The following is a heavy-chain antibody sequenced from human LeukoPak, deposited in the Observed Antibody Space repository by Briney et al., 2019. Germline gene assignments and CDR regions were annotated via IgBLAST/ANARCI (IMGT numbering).Heavy chain of an antibody. J-gene: IGHJ1*01. V-gene: IGHV3-15*01. CDR2: IKSKTDGGTI. Sequence: GGSLRLSCAASGFTFSNAWMSWVRQVPGKGLEWVGRIKSKTDGGTIDYAAPVKGRFTISRDDSKNTLYLQMNSLKTEDTAVYYCTTDDYYGRGDYYYVGFQHWGQGSLVTVSS. D-gene: IGHD3-22*01. CDR3: TTDDYYGRGDYYYVGFQH. CDR1: GFTFSNAW.